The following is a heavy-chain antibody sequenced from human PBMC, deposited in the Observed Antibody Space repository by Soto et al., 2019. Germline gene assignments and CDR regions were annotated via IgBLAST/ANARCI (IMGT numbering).Heavy chain of an antibody. D-gene: IGHD6-19*01. Sequence: SETLSLTCTVSGGSISSYYWSWIRQPAGKGLEWIGRIYTSGSTNYNPSLKSRVTMSVDTSKNQFSLKLSSVTAADTAVYYCATVVYQKWLVQGWFDPWGQGTLVTVSS. J-gene: IGHJ5*02. CDR2: IYTSGST. V-gene: IGHV4-4*07. CDR1: GGSISSYY. CDR3: ATVVYQKWLVQGWFDP.